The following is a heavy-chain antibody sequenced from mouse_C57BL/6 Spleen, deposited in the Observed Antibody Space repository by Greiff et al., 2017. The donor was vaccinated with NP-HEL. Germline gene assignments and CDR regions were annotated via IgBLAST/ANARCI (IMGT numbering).Heavy chain of an antibody. CDR3: ARSGLLRYLYYAMDY. D-gene: IGHD1-1*01. J-gene: IGHJ4*01. CDR2: IHPNSGST. V-gene: IGHV1-64*01. CDR1: GYTFTSYW. Sequence: QVQLQQPGAELVKPGASVKLSCKASGYTFTSYWMHWVKQRPGQGLEWIGMIHPNSGSTNYNEKFKSKATLTVDKSSSTAYMQLSSLTSEDSAVYYCARSGLLRYLYYAMDYWGQGTSVTVSS.